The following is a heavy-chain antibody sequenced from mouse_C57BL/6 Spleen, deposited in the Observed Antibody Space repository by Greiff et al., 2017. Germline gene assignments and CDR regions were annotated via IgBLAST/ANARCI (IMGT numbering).Heavy chain of an antibody. CDR2: IDPSDSET. CDR3: ARTPLDYGSSYDFAY. Sequence: QVHVKQPGAELVRPGSSVKLSCKASGYTFTSYWMHWVKQRPIQGLEWIGNIDPSDSETHYNQKFKDKATLTVDKSSSTAYMQLSSLTSEDSAVYYCARTPLDYGSSYDFAYWGQGTLVTVSA. D-gene: IGHD1-1*01. J-gene: IGHJ3*01. CDR1: GYTFTSYW. V-gene: IGHV1-52*01.